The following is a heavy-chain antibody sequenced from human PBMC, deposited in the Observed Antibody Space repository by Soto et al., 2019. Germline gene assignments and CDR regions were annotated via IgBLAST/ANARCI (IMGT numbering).Heavy chain of an antibody. CDR1: GFTFSSYG. Sequence: GGSLRLSCAASGFTFSSYGMHWVRQAPGKGLEWVAVISYDGSNKYYADSVKGRFTISRDNSKNTLYLQMNSLRAEDTAVYYCAKDRFAYPTPIDDRGQGTLVTVSS. V-gene: IGHV3-30*18. D-gene: IGHD2-21*01. J-gene: IGHJ4*02. CDR3: AKDRFAYPTPIDD. CDR2: ISYDGSNK.